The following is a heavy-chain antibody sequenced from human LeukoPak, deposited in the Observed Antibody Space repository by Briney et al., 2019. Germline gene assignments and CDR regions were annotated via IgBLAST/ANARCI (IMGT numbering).Heavy chain of an antibody. Sequence: GGSLRLSCAASGFTFDDYAMHWVRQAPGKGLEWVSLISWDGGSTYYADSAKGRFTISRDNSKNSLYLQMNSLRAEDTALYYCAKGRGYSYGTTPAGVCPFCYMDVWGKGTTVTVSS. V-gene: IGHV3-43D*03. J-gene: IGHJ6*03. CDR3: AKGRGYSYGTTPAGVCPFCYMDV. CDR2: ISWDGGST. CDR1: GFTFDDYA. D-gene: IGHD5-18*01.